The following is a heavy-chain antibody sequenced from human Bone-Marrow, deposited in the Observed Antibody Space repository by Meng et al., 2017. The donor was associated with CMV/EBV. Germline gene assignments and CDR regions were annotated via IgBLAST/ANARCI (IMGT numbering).Heavy chain of an antibody. V-gene: IGHV1-24*01. CDR2: FDPEDGET. CDR3: ATAPRVEWLGGFDY. Sequence: ASVKVSCKVSGYTLTELSMHWARQAPGKGLEWMGGFDPEDGETIYAQKFQGRVTMTEDTSTDTAYMELSSLRSEDTAVYYCATAPRVEWLGGFDYWGQGTLVTVSS. D-gene: IGHD3-3*01. CDR1: GYTLTELS. J-gene: IGHJ4*02.